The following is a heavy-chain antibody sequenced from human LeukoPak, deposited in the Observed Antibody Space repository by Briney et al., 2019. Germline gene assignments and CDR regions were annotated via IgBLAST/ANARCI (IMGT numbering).Heavy chain of an antibody. V-gene: IGHV4-30-4*01. CDR3: ARDWKPDYYYGMDV. J-gene: IGHJ6*02. CDR2: IYYSGST. Sequence: SQTLSLTCTVSGGSISSGDYYWSWIRQPPGKGLDWIGYIYYSGSTYYNPSLKSRVTISVDTSKNQFSLKLSSVTAADTAVYYCARDWKPDYYYGMDVWGQGTTVTVSS. D-gene: IGHD1-1*01. CDR1: GGSISSGDYY.